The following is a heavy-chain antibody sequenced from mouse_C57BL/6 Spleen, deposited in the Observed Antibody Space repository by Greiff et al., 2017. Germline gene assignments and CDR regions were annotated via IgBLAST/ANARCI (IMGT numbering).Heavy chain of an antibody. Sequence: EVQVVESGGGLVQPKGSLKLSCAASGFSFNTYAMNWVRQAPGKGLEWVARIRSKSNNYATYYADSVKDRFTISRDDSESMLYLQMNNLKTEDTAMYYCVAPAPAAYAMDYWGQGTSVTVSS. D-gene: IGHD3-1*01. V-gene: IGHV10-1*01. J-gene: IGHJ4*01. CDR2: IRSKSNNYAT. CDR3: VAPAPAAYAMDY. CDR1: GFSFNTYA.